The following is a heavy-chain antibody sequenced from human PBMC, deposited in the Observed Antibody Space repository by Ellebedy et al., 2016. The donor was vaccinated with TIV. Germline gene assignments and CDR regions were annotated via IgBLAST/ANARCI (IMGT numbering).Heavy chain of an antibody. CDR1: GFSFNSYA. J-gene: IGHJ3*01. Sequence: PGGSLRLSCAASGFSFNSYAMSWVRQAPGKGLEWVSTISSTGSRTYYADSVEGRFIISRDNSKNILYLQMNSLRAEDKAIYYCAKDQVAGDGRWVFDFWGQGTVVTVSS. V-gene: IGHV3-23*01. CDR2: ISSTGSRT. CDR3: AKDQVAGDGRWVFDF. D-gene: IGHD5-24*01.